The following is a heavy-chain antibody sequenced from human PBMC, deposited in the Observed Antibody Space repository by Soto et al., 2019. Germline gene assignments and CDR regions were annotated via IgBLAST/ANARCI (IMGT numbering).Heavy chain of an antibody. J-gene: IGHJ5*01. D-gene: IGHD3-3*01. V-gene: IGHV3-30*04. CDR2: ISRDGSYI. CDR3: ARTRNGGVADSFDS. Sequence: QVQLVESGGGEVQPGGSLRLSCAAFGFTFSRHAIHWVRLTPGRGLEWVLAISRDGSYIYYTDSVKGRFTVSRDNSKNTVFVQMNRLIPDDTALYFCARTRNGGVADSFDSWGQGTRVTVSS. CDR1: GFTFSRHA.